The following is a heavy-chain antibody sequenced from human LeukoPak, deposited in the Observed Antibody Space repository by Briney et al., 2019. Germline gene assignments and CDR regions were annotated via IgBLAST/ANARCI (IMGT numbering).Heavy chain of an antibody. D-gene: IGHD5-18*01. V-gene: IGHV3-30*02. Sequence: RGSLRLSCAAPGFTFSSYGMHWVRQAPGKGLEWVAFIRYDGSNKYYADSVKGRFTISRDNSKNTLYLQMNSLRAEDTAVYYCAKEDGGYSYGYGDFDYWGQGTLVTVSS. CDR1: GFTFSSYG. CDR3: AKEDGGYSYGYGDFDY. CDR2: IRYDGSNK. J-gene: IGHJ4*02.